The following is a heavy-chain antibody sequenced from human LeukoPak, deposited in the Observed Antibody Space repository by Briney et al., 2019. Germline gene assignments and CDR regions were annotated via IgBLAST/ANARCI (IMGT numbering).Heavy chain of an antibody. D-gene: IGHD1-26*01. Sequence: GGSLRLPCVASGFTFRSYAMSAVRHAPGNGLDGVSAIIRSGGSTYYADSVKGKFTISRDNTKNTLYLQMSSLRAEDTAVYYCAKVLVYSRSYYFDYWGQGTLLTVSS. J-gene: IGHJ4*02. CDR3: AKVLVYSRSYYFDY. CDR1: GFTFRSYA. V-gene: IGHV3-23*01. CDR2: IIRSGGST.